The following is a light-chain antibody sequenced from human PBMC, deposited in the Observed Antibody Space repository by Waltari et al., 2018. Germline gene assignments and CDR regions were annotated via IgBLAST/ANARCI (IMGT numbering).Light chain of an antibody. Sequence: DIVMTQSPDSLAVSLGGRATISCKSSRNILYSTNNKNYLAWYQQKPGQPSRLLIYWASTRESGVPDRFIGSGSGTDFTLTISSLQAEDVAVYYCQQYYSTPLTFGGGTKVEIK. J-gene: IGKJ4*01. CDR3: QQYYSTPLT. CDR1: RNILYSTNNKNY. V-gene: IGKV4-1*01. CDR2: WAS.